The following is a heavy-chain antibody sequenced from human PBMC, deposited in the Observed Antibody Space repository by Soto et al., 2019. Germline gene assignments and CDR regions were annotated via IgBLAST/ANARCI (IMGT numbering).Heavy chain of an antibody. Sequence: ASVKVSCKASGYIFTNNDVSWVRQATGQGLEWMGRMNPGSGDTGYAQKFQGRVTMTRDISIATAYMELSSLRSDDTAIYYCARMATFGSLNWFDPWGQGTLVTVS. D-gene: IGHD3-16*01. V-gene: IGHV1-8*01. CDR1: GYIFTNND. CDR2: MNPGSGDT. CDR3: ARMATFGSLNWFDP. J-gene: IGHJ5*02.